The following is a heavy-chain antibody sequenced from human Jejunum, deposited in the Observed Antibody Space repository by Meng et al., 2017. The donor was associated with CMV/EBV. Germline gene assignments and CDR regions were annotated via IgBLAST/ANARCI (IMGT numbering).Heavy chain of an antibody. D-gene: IGHD6-19*01. V-gene: IGHV4-39*01. CDR1: SIISTTNY. CDR2: VYFTGVA. CDR3: ATHRRYPSIAVSGLQY. Sequence: SIISTTNYWGWIRQPPGKALEWIASVYFTGVASYNPSLKSRVTISVDTSKNQFSLKLMSVTAADTAVYYCATHRRYPSIAVSGLQYWGQGTLVTVSS. J-gene: IGHJ4*02.